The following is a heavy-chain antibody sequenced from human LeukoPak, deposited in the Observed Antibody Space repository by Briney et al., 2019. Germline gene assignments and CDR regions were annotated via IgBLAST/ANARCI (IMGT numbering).Heavy chain of an antibody. CDR3: ARGDFVRTDY. Sequence: GGSLRLCCAASGFTFSSYNMNWVRQAPGKGLEWVSSITSSSTYIYYADSVRGRFTISRDNAKNSLYLQMNSLRAEDTAVYFCARGDFVRTDYWGQGTLVTVSS. D-gene: IGHD3-3*01. CDR2: ITSSSTYI. J-gene: IGHJ4*02. V-gene: IGHV3-21*01. CDR1: GFTFSSYN.